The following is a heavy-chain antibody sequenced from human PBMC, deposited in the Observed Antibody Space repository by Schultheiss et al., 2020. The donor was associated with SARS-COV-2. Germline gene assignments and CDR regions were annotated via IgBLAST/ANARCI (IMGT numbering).Heavy chain of an antibody. J-gene: IGHJ6*02. CDR1: GFTFDDYA. D-gene: IGHD4-11*01. V-gene: IGHV3-23*01. Sequence: GGSLRLSCAASGFTFDDYAMHWVRQAPGKGLVWVSAISGSGGSTYYADSVKGRFTISRDNSKNTLYLQMTSLRAEDTALYYCAKDMHSNYVPVYGMDVWGQGTTVTVSS. CDR2: ISGSGGST. CDR3: AKDMHSNYVPVYGMDV.